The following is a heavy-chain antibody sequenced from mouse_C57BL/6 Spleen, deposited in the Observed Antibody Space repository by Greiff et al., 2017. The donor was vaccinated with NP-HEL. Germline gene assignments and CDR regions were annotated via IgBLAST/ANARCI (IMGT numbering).Heavy chain of an antibody. CDR3: AGGYYDYDWFAY. V-gene: IGHV1-80*01. J-gene: IGHJ3*01. CDR1: GYAFSSYW. Sequence: QVQLQQSGAELVKPGASVKSSCKASGYAFSSYWMNWVKQRPGKGLEWIGQIYPGDGDTNYTGKFKGKATLTADKSSSTAYMQLSSLTSEDSAVYFCAGGYYDYDWFAYWGQGTLVTVSA. D-gene: IGHD2-4*01. CDR2: IYPGDGDT.